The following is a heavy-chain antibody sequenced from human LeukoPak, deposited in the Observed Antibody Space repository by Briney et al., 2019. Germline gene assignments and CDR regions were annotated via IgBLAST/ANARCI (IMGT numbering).Heavy chain of an antibody. CDR3: AKDSYDYCSGGSCYSPNYFDY. V-gene: IGHV3-30*02. J-gene: IGHJ4*02. CDR2: IRYDGSNK. D-gene: IGHD2-15*01. Sequence: PGGSLRLSCAASGFTFSSYGMHWVRQAPGKGLEWVAFIRYDGSNKYYADSVKGRFTISRDNSKNTLYLQMNSLRAEDTAVYYCAKDSYDYCSGGSCYSPNYFDYWGQGTLVTVSS. CDR1: GFTFSSYG.